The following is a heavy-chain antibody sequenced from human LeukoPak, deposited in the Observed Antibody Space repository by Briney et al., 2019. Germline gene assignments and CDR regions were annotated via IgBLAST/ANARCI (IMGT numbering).Heavy chain of an antibody. J-gene: IGHJ5*02. D-gene: IGHD6-13*01. Sequence: SETLSLTCAVSGGSISSSSYYWGWIRQPPGKGLEWIGSIYYSGSTNYNPSLKSRVTISVDTSKNQFSLKLSSVTAADTAVYYCARGYSSSWYDGCWFDPWGQGTLVTVSS. V-gene: IGHV4-39*07. CDR1: GGSISSSSYY. CDR3: ARGYSSSWYDGCWFDP. CDR2: IYYSGST.